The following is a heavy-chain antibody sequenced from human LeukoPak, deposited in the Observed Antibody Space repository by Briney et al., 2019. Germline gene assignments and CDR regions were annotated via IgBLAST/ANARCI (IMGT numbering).Heavy chain of an antibody. V-gene: IGHV3-21*01. D-gene: IGHD3-22*01. Sequence: GGSLRLSCAASGFTFSSYSMNWVRQAPGKGLEWVSSISSSSSYIYYADSVKGRFTISRDNAKNSLHLQMNSLRAEDTAVYYCARGGYYDSSGYRFDYWGQGTLVTVSS. CDR3: ARGGYYDSSGYRFDY. J-gene: IGHJ4*02. CDR1: GFTFSSYS. CDR2: ISSSSSYI.